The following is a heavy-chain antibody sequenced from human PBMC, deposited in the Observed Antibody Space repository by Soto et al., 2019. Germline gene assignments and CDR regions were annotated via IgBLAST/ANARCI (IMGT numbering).Heavy chain of an antibody. D-gene: IGHD3-10*01. Sequence: QVQLVQSGAEVKKPGSSVKVSCKASGGTFSSYAISWVRQAPGQGLEWMGGIIPIFGTANYAQKFQGRVTITADKCKSTVYMELSSLRSEDTAVYYCARDLRSGYGSGSIWGQGTLVTVSS. J-gene: IGHJ4*02. CDR1: GGTFSSYA. CDR3: ARDLRSGYGSGSI. CDR2: IIPIFGTA. V-gene: IGHV1-69*14.